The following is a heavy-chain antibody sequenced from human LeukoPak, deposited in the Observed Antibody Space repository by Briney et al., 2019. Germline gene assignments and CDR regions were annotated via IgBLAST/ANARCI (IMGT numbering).Heavy chain of an antibody. V-gene: IGHV3-23*01. CDR3: AKAREIAAAGTRWFDP. Sequence: QAGGSLRLSCAASGFTFSSSGMNWVRQAPGQGLEWVSSIFGTGGTTYYADSVKGRFTISRDNSKNTLYLQMNSLRAEDTAVYYCAKAREIAAAGTRWFDPWGQGTLVTVSS. J-gene: IGHJ5*02. CDR1: GFTFSSSG. CDR2: IFGTGGTT. D-gene: IGHD6-13*01.